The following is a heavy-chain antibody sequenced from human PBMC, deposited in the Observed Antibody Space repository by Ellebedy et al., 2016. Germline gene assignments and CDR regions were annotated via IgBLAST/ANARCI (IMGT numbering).Heavy chain of an antibody. CDR1: GFTFSDYY. Sequence: GESLKISXATSGFTFSDYYMSWIRQAPGKGLEWVSYISSSGSTIYYADSVKGRFTISRDNAKNSLYLQMNSLRAEDTAVYYCARVASCGGDCRPFDYWGQGTLVTVSS. V-gene: IGHV3-11*01. CDR3: ARVASCGGDCRPFDY. CDR2: ISSSGSTI. D-gene: IGHD2-21*01. J-gene: IGHJ4*02.